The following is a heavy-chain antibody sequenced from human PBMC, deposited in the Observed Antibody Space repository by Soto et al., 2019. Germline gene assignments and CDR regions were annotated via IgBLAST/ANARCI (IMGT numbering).Heavy chain of an antibody. Sequence: ASVKVSCKASGYTFTSYGISWVRQAPGQGLEWMGWISAYNGNTNYAQKLQGRVTMTTDTSTSTAYMELRSLRSDDTAVYYCATGVVYYDRSGYYFVMTTPWGQGTLVTVSS. J-gene: IGHJ5*02. D-gene: IGHD3-22*01. CDR1: GYTFTSYG. V-gene: IGHV1-18*04. CDR3: ATGVVYYDRSGYYFVMTTP. CDR2: ISAYNGNT.